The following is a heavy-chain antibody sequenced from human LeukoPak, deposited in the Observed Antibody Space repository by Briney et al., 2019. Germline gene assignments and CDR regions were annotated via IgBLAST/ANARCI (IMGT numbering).Heavy chain of an antibody. V-gene: IGHV3-23*01. CDR1: GFTFSNYA. Sequence: GGSLRLSCTASGFTFSNYAMTWVRQTPGRGLEWVSGIGGSAGTTYYADSVKGRFTISRDNSKNTLFLQMNSLRVEDTAVYYCARIVTNQNSDYWGQGTLVTVSS. CDR3: ARIVTNQNSDY. J-gene: IGHJ4*02. CDR2: IGGSAGTT. D-gene: IGHD1-14*01.